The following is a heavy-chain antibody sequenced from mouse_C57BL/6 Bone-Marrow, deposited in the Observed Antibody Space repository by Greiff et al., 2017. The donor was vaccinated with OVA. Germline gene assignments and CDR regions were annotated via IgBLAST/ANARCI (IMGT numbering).Heavy chain of an antibody. CDR1: GFTFSDYY. V-gene: IGHV5-12*01. D-gene: IGHD1-1*01. J-gene: IGHJ2*01. Sequence: DVKLVESGGGLVQPGGSLKLSCAASGFTFSDYYMYWVRQTPEKRLEWVAYISNGGGSTYYPDTVKGRFTISRDNAKNTLYLQMSRLKSEDTAMYYCARQGAVVALDYWGQGTTLTVSS. CDR3: ARQGAVVALDY. CDR2: ISNGGGST.